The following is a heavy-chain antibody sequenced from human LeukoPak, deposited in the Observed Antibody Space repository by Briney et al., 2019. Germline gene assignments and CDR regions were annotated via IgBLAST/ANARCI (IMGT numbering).Heavy chain of an antibody. J-gene: IGHJ4*02. CDR1: GFTFSEAW. Sequence: GGSLRLSCAASGFTFSEAWMHWVRQAPGKGLVWVSRINNDGSFTKYADSVKGRFTISRDMSKNTLNLQMNSLRVEDTAMFYCARDLSFGSLDFRGQGTLVTVSS. CDR3: ARDLSFGSLDF. V-gene: IGHV3-74*01. D-gene: IGHD1-26*01. CDR2: INNDGSFT.